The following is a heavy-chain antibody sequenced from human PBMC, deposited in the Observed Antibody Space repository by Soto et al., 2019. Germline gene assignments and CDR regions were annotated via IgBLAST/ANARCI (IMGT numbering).Heavy chain of an antibody. J-gene: IGHJ4*02. V-gene: IGHV3-30-3*01. CDR1: GFTFSSYA. D-gene: IGHD6-13*01. CDR2: ISYDGSNK. CDR3: VFAGAAAGLFDY. Sequence: GSLRLSCAASGFTFSSYAMHWVRQAPGKGLEWVAVISYDGSNKYYADSVKGRFTISRDNSKNTLYLQMDSLRAEDTAVYYCVFAGAAAGLFDYWGQGT.